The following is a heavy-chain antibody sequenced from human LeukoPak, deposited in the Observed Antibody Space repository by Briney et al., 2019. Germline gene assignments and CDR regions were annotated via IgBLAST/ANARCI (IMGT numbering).Heavy chain of an antibody. V-gene: IGHV1-46*01. Sequence: ASVKVSCKASGYTFTSYYMHWVRQAPGQGLEWMGIINPSGGSTSYAQKFQGRVTMTRDMSTSTVYMELSSLRSEDTAVYYCARPASSGWYSPHFQHWGQGTLVTVSS. D-gene: IGHD6-19*01. CDR3: ARPASSGWYSPHFQH. J-gene: IGHJ1*01. CDR2: INPSGGST. CDR1: GYTFTSYY.